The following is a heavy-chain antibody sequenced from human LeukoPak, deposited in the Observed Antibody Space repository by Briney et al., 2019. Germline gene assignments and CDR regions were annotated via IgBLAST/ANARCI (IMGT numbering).Heavy chain of an antibody. CDR1: GYTFTGYY. CDR3: ANYYGSGSYFGFDP. D-gene: IGHD3-10*01. CDR2: INPNSGGT. J-gene: IGHJ5*02. V-gene: IGHV1-2*02. Sequence: WAAVKVSCKASGYTFTGYYMHWVRQAPGQGLGWMGLINPNSGGTNYAQKFQGRVTMTRDTSISTAYMELSRLRSDDTAVYYCANYYGSGSYFGFDPWGQGTLVTVSS.